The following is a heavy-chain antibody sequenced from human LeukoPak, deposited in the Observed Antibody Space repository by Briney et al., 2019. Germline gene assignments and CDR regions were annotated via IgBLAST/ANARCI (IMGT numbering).Heavy chain of an antibody. Sequence: GGSLRLSCAASGFTFSSYAMHWVRQAPGKGLEYVSAISSNGGSTYYANSAKGRFTISRDNSKNTLYLQMGSLRAEDMAVYYCAKGATLLGNIVRAYFDYWGQGTLVTVSS. J-gene: IGHJ4*02. CDR3: AKGATLLGNIVRAYFDY. CDR1: GFTFSSYA. CDR2: ISSNGGST. V-gene: IGHV3-64*01. D-gene: IGHD2/OR15-2a*01.